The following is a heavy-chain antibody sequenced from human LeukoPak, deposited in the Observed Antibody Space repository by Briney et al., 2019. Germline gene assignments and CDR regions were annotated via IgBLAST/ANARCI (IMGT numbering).Heavy chain of an antibody. D-gene: IGHD1-26*01. J-gene: IGHJ1*01. CDR3: ARESGAFSPFGF. Sequence: SETLSLTCTVSGGSISSSTNYYWGWIRQPPGKGLEWIGRIYYSGSTYHKPSLKRRVNMSIDKSRNQLSLELTSVTAADTAMYYCARESGAFSPFGFWGQGTLVTVSS. CDR1: GGSISSSTNYY. CDR2: IYYSGST. V-gene: IGHV4-39*07.